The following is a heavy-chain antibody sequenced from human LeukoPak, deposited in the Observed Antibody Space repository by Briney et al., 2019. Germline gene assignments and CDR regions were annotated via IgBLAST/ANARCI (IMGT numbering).Heavy chain of an antibody. CDR3: STEGLAYCDGDCYS. CDR2: IKSKPDGGTT. J-gene: IGHJ5*02. D-gene: IGHD2-21*02. V-gene: IGHV3-15*01. Sequence: GGSLRLSCAASGFTFSNAWMSWVRQAPGKGLEWVGHIKSKPDGGTTDYAAPVKGRFTISREDSKNTLYLQMNTLKTEDTAVYYCSTEGLAYCDGDCYSWGQGTLVTVSS. CDR1: GFTFSNAW.